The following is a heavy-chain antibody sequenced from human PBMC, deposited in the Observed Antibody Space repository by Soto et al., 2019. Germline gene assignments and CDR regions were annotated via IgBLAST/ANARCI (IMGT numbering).Heavy chain of an antibody. V-gene: IGHV4-59*11. D-gene: IGHD3-22*01. J-gene: IGHJ1*01. CDR3: ARLGHVYYYDSSGYREYFQH. CDR1: AGSISSHY. Sequence: SQTQSLTSAVSAGSISSHYCSWIRQPQGKGLEWIGYIYYSGSTTYNPSLRSRVTISVDTSKNQFSLKLSSVTAADTAVYYCARLGHVYYYDSSGYREYFQHWGQGTLVTVS. CDR2: IYYSGST.